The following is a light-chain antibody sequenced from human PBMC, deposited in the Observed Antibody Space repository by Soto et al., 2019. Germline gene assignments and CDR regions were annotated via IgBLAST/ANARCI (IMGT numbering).Light chain of an antibody. Sequence: QSALTQPASVSGSPGQSITISCTGXSSDVGGYNYVSWYQQHPGKAPKLMIYDVSNRPSGVSNRFSGSKSGNTASLTISGLQAEDEADYYCSSYTSSSTLVFGTGTKITVL. CDR2: DVS. V-gene: IGLV2-14*01. CDR1: SSDVGGYNY. J-gene: IGLJ1*01. CDR3: SSYTSSSTLV.